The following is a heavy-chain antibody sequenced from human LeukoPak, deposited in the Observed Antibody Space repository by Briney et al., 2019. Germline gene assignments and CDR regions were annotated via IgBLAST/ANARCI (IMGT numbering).Heavy chain of an antibody. CDR1: GFTFSSYG. D-gene: IGHD3-10*01. CDR3: AKDLTGMVRGEGAFDY. CDR2: ISYDGSNK. J-gene: IGHJ4*02. V-gene: IGHV3-30*18. Sequence: PGGSLRLSCAASGFTFSSYGMHWVRQAPGKGLEWVADISYDGSNKYYADSVKGRFTISRDNSKNTLYLQMNSLRAEDTAVYYCAKDLTGMVRGEGAFDYWGQGTLVTVSS.